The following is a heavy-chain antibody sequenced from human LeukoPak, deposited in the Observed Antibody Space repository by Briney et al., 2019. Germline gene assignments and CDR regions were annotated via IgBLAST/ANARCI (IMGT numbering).Heavy chain of an antibody. V-gene: IGHV1-2*02. D-gene: IGHD3-3*01. Sequence: ASVKVSCKASGYTFTGYYMHWVRQAPGQGLEWMGWINPNSGDTNYAQKFQGRVTMTRDTSISTAYMELRRLRSDDTAVYYCARAMRWGGVASYWDWFDPRGQGTLVTVSS. CDR3: ARAMRWGGVASYWDWFDP. J-gene: IGHJ5*02. CDR1: GYTFTGYY. CDR2: INPNSGDT.